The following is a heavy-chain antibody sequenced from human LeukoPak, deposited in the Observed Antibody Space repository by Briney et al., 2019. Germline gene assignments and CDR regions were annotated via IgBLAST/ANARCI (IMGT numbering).Heavy chain of an antibody. CDR1: GFTFSSYW. V-gene: IGHV3-7*01. Sequence: GGSLRLSCAASGFTFSSYWMSWVRQAPGKGLEWVANIKQDGSEKYYVDSVKGRFTISRDNAKNSLYLQMNSLRAEDTAVYYCARAVVVPAAMFDHWGQGTLVTVSS. CDR3: ARAVVVPAAMFDH. D-gene: IGHD2-2*01. J-gene: IGHJ5*02. CDR2: IKQDGSEK.